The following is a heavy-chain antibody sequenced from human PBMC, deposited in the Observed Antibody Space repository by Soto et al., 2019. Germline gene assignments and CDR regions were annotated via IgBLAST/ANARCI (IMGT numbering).Heavy chain of an antibody. CDR2: INPNGGST. D-gene: IGHD1-1*01. Sequence: VQLVQSGAEVKKHGASVQVSCKTSGYSFSNYSMHWVRQVPGQGLEWMGKINPNGGSTSLAQKFKDAVTLTRDTSTNTVYMELSSLTSEDTAVYYCARDGVQLWPRYYFDYWGQGTLVTVSS. J-gene: IGHJ4*02. CDR3: ARDGVQLWPRYYFDY. CDR1: GYSFSNYS. V-gene: IGHV1-46*01.